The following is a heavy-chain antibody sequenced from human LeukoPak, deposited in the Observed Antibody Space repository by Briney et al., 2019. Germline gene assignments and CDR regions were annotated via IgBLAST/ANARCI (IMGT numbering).Heavy chain of an antibody. CDR3: ARAGPLGYCSSTSCYIGDGDWFDP. J-gene: IGHJ5*02. V-gene: IGHV1-2*02. CDR2: INPNSSGT. Sequence: ASVKVSCNASGYTFTGYYMHWVRQRPGQGLEWMGWINPNSSGTNYAQKFQGRVTMTRDTSISTAYMELSRLRSDDTAVYYCARAGPLGYCSSTSCYIGDGDWFDPWGQGTLVTAYS. CDR1: GYTFTGYY. D-gene: IGHD2-2*02.